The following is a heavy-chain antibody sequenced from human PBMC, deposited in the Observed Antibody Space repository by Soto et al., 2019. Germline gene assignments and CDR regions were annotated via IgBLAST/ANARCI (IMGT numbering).Heavy chain of an antibody. J-gene: IGHJ4*02. Sequence: SETLSLTCTVSGGSIYRSGYYWGWIRQPPGRGLEWIGNVDYNGVTYSNPSLKSRVTISRDTSKNQFYLKFTSVTAADTALYYCGKVLVGATGHTDSDYWGPGTLVTVSS. CDR1: GGSIYRSGYY. CDR3: GKVLVGATGHTDSDY. D-gene: IGHD2-15*01. V-gene: IGHV4-39*01. CDR2: VDYNGVT.